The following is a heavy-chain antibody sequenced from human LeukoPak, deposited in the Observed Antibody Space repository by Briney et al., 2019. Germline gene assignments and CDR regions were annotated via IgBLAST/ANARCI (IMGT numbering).Heavy chain of an antibody. Sequence: ASVKVSYKASGYTFTGYYMNWVRQAPGQGLEWMARINPNSGGTNYAQKFQGRVTMTRDTSISTAYMELSRLRSDDTAVYYCAIDPSSGWYPHFDYWGQGTLVTVSS. CDR1: GYTFTGYY. J-gene: IGHJ4*02. D-gene: IGHD6-19*01. V-gene: IGHV1-2*06. CDR2: INPNSGGT. CDR3: AIDPSSGWYPHFDY.